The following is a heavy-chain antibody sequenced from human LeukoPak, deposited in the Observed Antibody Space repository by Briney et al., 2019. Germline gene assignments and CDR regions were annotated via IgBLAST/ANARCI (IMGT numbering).Heavy chain of an antibody. D-gene: IGHD2-15*01. CDR1: GYTFTSYD. Sequence: ASVKVSCKASGYTFTSYDINWVRQATGQGLEWMGWMNPNSGNTGYAQKFQGRVTMTRNTSISTAYMELSSLRSEDTAVYYCARGDCSGGSCFYYYYYYGMDVWGQGNTVTVSS. J-gene: IGHJ6*02. CDR2: MNPNSGNT. CDR3: ARGDCSGGSCFYYYYYYGMDV. V-gene: IGHV1-8*01.